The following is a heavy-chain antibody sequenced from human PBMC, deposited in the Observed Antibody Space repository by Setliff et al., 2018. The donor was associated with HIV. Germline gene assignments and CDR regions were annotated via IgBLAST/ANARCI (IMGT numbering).Heavy chain of an antibody. Sequence: SLTSRNYHWDWVRQPPGKGLEWIGSLFYTGSTSCNPSLKSRLFISVDTSKNQFSLKLNSVTAADTAVYYCARDKLGGRYGSGSYYWFDPWGQGTLVTVSS. CDR3: ARDKLGGRYGSGSYYWFDP. V-gene: IGHV4-39*07. J-gene: IGHJ5*02. CDR2: LFYTGST. CDR1: SLTSRNYH. D-gene: IGHD3-10*01.